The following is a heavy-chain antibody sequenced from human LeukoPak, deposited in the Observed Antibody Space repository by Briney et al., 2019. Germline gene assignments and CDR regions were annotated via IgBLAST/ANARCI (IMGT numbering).Heavy chain of an antibody. J-gene: IGHJ4*02. D-gene: IGHD5-12*01. CDR2: IYYSGST. CDR1: GGSISSSSYY. CDR3: ARRGYSGYDWGF. V-gene: IGHV4-39*01. Sequence: TSETLSLTCTVSGGSISSSSYYWGWIRQPPGKGLEWIGSIYYSGSTYYNPSLKSRVTISVDTSKNQFSLKLSSVTAADTAVYYCARRGYSGYDWGFWGQGTLVTVSS.